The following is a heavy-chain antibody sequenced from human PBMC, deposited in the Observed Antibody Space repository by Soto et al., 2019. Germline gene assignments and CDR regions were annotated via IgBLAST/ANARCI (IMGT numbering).Heavy chain of an antibody. V-gene: IGHV3-21*01. CDR1: GFTFSLYS. Sequence: GGSLRLSCAASGFTFSLYSMIWVRQAPGKGLEWVASITSSSSYIYYEDSLKGRFTISRDNAKNSLFLQLDSLRAEDTAVYFCVRARSTDSRPNYWGQGTLVTVSS. D-gene: IGHD3-22*01. CDR2: ITSSSSYI. CDR3: VRARSTDSRPNY. J-gene: IGHJ4*02.